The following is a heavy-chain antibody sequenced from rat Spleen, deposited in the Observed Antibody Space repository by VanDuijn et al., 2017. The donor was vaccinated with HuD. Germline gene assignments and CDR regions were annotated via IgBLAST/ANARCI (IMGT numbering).Heavy chain of an antibody. J-gene: IGHJ2*01. CDR1: GFSLTSYN. D-gene: IGHD1-2*01. CDR2: IWTGGNT. CDR3: TRITIAADYFDY. V-gene: IGHV2-30*01. Sequence: QVQLKESGPDLVQPSQTLSLTCTVSGFSLTSYNVHWVRQPTGKGLEWMGVIWTGGNTDYNSALKSRLSISRDTSKSQVFLKMNSLQTDDTAIYYCTRITIAADYFDYWGQGVMVTVSS.